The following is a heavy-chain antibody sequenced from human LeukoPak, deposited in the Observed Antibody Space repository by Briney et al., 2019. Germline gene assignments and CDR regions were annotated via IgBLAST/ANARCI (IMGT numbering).Heavy chain of an antibody. CDR1: GGSFSGYY. J-gene: IGHJ6*02. Sequence: SETLSLTCAVYGGSFSGYYWSWIRQPAGKGLEWIGRIYTSGSTNYNPSLKSRVTMSVDTSKNQFSLKLSSVTAADTAVYYCARDRYCSSTSCYGYYCYGMDVWGQGTTVTVSS. D-gene: IGHD2-2*01. V-gene: IGHV4-4*07. CDR2: IYTSGST. CDR3: ARDRYCSSTSCYGYYCYGMDV.